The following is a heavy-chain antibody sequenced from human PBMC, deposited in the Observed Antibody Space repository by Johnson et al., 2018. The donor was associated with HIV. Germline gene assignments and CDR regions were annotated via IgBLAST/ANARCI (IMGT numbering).Heavy chain of an antibody. J-gene: IGHJ3*02. Sequence: QVQLVESGGGVVQPGRSLRLSCAASGFTFSSYAMHWVRQAPGQGLEWVAVISYDGSNKYYADSVKGRFTISRDNSKNTLYLQMNSLRAEDTAVYYCASLMRMGNAFDIWGQGTMVTVSS. D-gene: IGHD2-15*01. CDR3: ASLMRMGNAFDI. CDR2: ISYDGSNK. V-gene: IGHV3-30-3*01. CDR1: GFTFSSYA.